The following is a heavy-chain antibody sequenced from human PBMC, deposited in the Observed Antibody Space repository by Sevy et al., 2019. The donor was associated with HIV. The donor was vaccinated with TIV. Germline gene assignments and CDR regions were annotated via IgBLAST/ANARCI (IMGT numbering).Heavy chain of an antibody. J-gene: IGHJ4*02. CDR2: ISSRNTYT. V-gene: IGHV3-11*06. D-gene: IGHD6-13*01. CDR3: ARARIAASAPYYFDY. CDR1: GFTFSDYY. Sequence: WGSLRLSCAASGFTFSDYYMSWIRQAPGKGLEWISYISSRNTYTNYADSVKGRFTISRDNAKNSLYLHMDSLRAEDTAVYYCARARIAASAPYYFDYWGQGTLVTVSS.